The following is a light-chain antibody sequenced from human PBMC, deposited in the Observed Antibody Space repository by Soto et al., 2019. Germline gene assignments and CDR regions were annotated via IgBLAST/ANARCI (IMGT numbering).Light chain of an antibody. CDR1: SSDDGGYNY. J-gene: IGLJ3*02. V-gene: IGLV2-14*01. CDR3: SSYTSSSTLEV. Sequence: QSALTQPASVSGSPGQSITISCTGTSSDDGGYNYVSWYQQHPGKAPKLMIYEVSNRPSGVSNRFSGSKSGNTASLTISGLQAEDEADYYCSSYTSSSTLEVFGGGTKLTVL. CDR2: EVS.